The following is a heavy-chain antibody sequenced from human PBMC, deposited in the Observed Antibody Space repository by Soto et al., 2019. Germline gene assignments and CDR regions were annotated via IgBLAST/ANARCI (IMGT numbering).Heavy chain of an antibody. Sequence: PGGSLRLSCAASGFTFSSYGMHWVRQAPGKGLEWVAVISHDGSNKYYADSVKGRFTISRDNSKNTLYLQMNSLRAEDTAVYYCAKEDIVLVPAAIGYYYYGMDVWGQGTTVTVSS. CDR1: GFTFSSYG. V-gene: IGHV3-30*18. J-gene: IGHJ6*02. D-gene: IGHD2-2*01. CDR2: ISHDGSNK. CDR3: AKEDIVLVPAAIGYYYYGMDV.